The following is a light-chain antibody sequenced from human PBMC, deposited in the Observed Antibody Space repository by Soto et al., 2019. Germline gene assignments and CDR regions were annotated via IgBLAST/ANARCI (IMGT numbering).Light chain of an antibody. CDR2: EGG. V-gene: IGLV2-23*01. Sequence: QSVLTQPASVSGSPGQSITISCTGTSSDVGSYNLVSWYQQHPGKAPKVIIYEGGKRPSGVSNRFSGSKSGITASLTISGLQAEDEADYYCCSYAGYSTSAVFGGGTKLT. J-gene: IGLJ2*01. CDR1: SSDVGSYNL. CDR3: CSYAGYSTSAV.